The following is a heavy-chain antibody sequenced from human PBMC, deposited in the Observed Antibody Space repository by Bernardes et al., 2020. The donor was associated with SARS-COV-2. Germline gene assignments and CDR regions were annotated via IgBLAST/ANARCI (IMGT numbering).Heavy chain of an antibody. CDR3: ARDLPLWFGESTCMDV. D-gene: IGHD3-10*01. CDR1: GFTFSSYE. Sequence: SLRLSCAASGFTFSSYEMNWVRQAPGKGLEWVSYISSSGSTIYYADSVKGRFTISRDNAKNSLYLQMNSLRAEDTAVYYCARDLPLWFGESTCMDVWGQGTTVTVAS. V-gene: IGHV3-48*03. J-gene: IGHJ6*02. CDR2: ISSSGSTI.